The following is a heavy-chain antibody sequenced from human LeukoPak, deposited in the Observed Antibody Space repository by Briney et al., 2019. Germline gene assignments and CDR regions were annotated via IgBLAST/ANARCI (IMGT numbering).Heavy chain of an antibody. D-gene: IGHD3-3*01. V-gene: IGHV4-39*01. J-gene: IGHJ3*02. CDR3: ARHWRLPDAFDI. CDR2: IYYSGNT. Sequence: SETLSLTCTVSGGSISSSSYYWGWIRQPPGTGLEWIGSIYYSGNTYYNASLKSQVSISIDTSKNQFSLRLTSVTPADTAVYYCARHWRLPDAFDIWGQGTMVTVSS. CDR1: GGSISSSSYY.